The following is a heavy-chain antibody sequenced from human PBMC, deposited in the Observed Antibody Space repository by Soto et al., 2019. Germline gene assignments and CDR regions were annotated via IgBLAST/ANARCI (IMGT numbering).Heavy chain of an antibody. CDR2: INHSGST. CDR3: ARGLVKPLYFSSTSCPYNWFDP. CDR1: GGSFSGYY. D-gene: IGHD2-2*01. V-gene: IGHV4-34*01. J-gene: IGHJ5*02. Sequence: SETLSLTCAVYGGSFSGYYWSWIRQPPGKGLEWIGEINHSGSTNHNPSLKSRVTISVDTSKNQFSLKLSSVTAADTAVYYCARGLVKPLYFSSTSCPYNWFDPWGQGTLVTVSS.